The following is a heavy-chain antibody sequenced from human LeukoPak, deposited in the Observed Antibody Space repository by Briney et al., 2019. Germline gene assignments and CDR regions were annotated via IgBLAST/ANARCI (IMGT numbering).Heavy chain of an antibody. J-gene: IGHJ4*02. CDR3: ARDLVRGVGL. D-gene: IGHD3-10*01. CDR1: GFTFSNYW. V-gene: IGHV3-7*04. Sequence: GGSLRLSCAASGFTFSNYWMGWVRQGPGKGLEWLANINPDGSQTFSVDSVKGRFTISRDNAKNSLYLQMNSLRAEDTAVYHCARDLVRGVGLWGQGTPVTVSS. CDR2: INPDGSQT.